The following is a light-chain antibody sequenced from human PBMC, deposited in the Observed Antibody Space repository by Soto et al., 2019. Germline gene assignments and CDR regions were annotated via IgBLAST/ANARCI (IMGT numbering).Light chain of an antibody. Sequence: DIQLTQSPSFLSASVGDRVTITCRASQGISSYLAWYQQKPGKAPKLLIYAASTLQSGVPSRFSGSGSGTEFTLTISSLQPEDLATYYCQQRNSYPITFGQGTRLEIK. V-gene: IGKV1-9*01. CDR1: QGISSY. CDR2: AAS. J-gene: IGKJ5*01. CDR3: QQRNSYPIT.